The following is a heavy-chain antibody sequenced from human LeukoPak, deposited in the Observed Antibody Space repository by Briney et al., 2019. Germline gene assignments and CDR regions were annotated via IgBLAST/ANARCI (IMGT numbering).Heavy chain of an antibody. CDR1: GFTFSSYA. CDR2: ISYDGSNK. V-gene: IGHV3-30*01. CDR3: ARDRGIVGAIPFDY. Sequence: PGGSLRLSCAASGFTFSSYAMHWVRQAPGKGLEGVAVISYDGSNKYYADSVKGRFTISRDNSKNTLYLQMNSLRAEDTAVYYCARDRGIVGAIPFDYWGQGTLVTVSS. J-gene: IGHJ4*02. D-gene: IGHD1-26*01.